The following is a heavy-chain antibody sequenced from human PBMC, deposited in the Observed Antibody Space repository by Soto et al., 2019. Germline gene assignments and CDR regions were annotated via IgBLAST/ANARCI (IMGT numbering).Heavy chain of an antibody. J-gene: IGHJ4*02. V-gene: IGHV1-18*01. CDR2: ISAYNANA. CDR1: GYTFRNFG. Sequence: QIQLLQSGAEVKKPGASVKVTCKASGYTFRNFGISWVRQAPGQGLEWMGWISAYNANANYAQKFQGRLTMTADTSTSTAYMELRSLRSDDTAVYYCARDNIYFDYWGQGTLVSVSS. CDR3: ARDNIYFDY.